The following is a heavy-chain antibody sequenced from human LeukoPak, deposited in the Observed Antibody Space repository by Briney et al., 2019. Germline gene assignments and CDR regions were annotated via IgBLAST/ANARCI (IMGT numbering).Heavy chain of an antibody. Sequence: SETLSLTCAVSGASISSSNWWSWVRQPPGKGLEWIGEIFHGGTTNSNPSLKSRVTLSVDKSNNRFSLEVTSVTAADTAVYYCATSSSGWQGIYDYWGQGTLVTVSS. CDR3: ATSSSGWQGIYDY. D-gene: IGHD6-19*01. V-gene: IGHV4-4*02. CDR2: IFHGGTT. J-gene: IGHJ4*02. CDR1: GASISSSNW.